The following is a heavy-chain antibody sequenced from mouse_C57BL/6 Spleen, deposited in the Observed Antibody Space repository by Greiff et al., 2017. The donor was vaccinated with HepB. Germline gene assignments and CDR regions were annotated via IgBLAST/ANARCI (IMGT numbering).Heavy chain of an antibody. J-gene: IGHJ4*01. CDR3: ARRGFYYYAMDY. Sequence: VHLVESGAELVKPGASVKMSCKASGYTFTTYPIEWMKQNHGKSLEWIGNFHPYNDDTKYNEKFKGKATLTVEKSSSTVYLELSRLTSDDSAVYYCARRGFYYYAMDYWGQGTSVTVSS. CDR1: GYTFTTYP. CDR2: FHPYNDDT. V-gene: IGHV1-47*01.